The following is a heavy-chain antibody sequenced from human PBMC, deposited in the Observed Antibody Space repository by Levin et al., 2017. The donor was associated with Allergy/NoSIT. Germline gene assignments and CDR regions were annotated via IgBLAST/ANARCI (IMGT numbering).Heavy chain of an antibody. CDR2: IRPDESGK. J-gene: IGHJ4*02. V-gene: IGHV3-7*01. CDR3: ARDFWNAYDY. CDR1: GLTFSTSW. Sequence: HTGGSLRLSCAASGLTFSTSWMSWVRQAPGKGLEWVAKIRPDESGKYYVDSVKGRFTISRDNAKNSLYLQMNSLRAEDTAVYYCARDFWNAYDYWGQGTLVTVSS. D-gene: IGHD3-3*01.